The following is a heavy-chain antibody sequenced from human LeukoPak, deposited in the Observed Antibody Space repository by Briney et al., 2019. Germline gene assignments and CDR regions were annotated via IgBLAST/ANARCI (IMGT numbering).Heavy chain of an antibody. Sequence: SVKVSCKASGGTFSSYAISWVRQAPGQALEWMGGIIPIFGTANYAQKFQGRVTITADESTSTAYMELSSLRSEDTAVYYCARGAPSIAVAGPDYYYYGMDVWGQGTTVTVSS. CDR2: IIPIFGTA. CDR1: GGTFSSYA. V-gene: IGHV1-69*13. J-gene: IGHJ6*02. CDR3: ARGAPSIAVAGPDYYYYGMDV. D-gene: IGHD6-19*01.